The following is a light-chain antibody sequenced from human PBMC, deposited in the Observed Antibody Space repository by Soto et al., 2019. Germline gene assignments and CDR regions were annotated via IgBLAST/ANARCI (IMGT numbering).Light chain of an antibody. CDR3: LQDYNFPWT. J-gene: IGKJ1*01. CDR1: QGIRND. CDR2: AAS. V-gene: IGKV1-6*01. Sequence: AIQMTQSPSSLSASVGDRVTITCRASQGIRNDLGWYQQRPGKAPKLLIYAASSLQSGVPLRFSGSGSGTDFTLTISSLQPEDFATDYCLQDYNFPWTFGQGTKVEIK.